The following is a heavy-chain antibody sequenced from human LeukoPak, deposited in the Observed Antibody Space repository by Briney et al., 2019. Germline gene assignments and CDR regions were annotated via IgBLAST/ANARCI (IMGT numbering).Heavy chain of an antibody. J-gene: IGHJ5*02. CDR3: ARATRYSSGWSNNWFDP. Sequence: GGSLRLSCAASGFTFSRYWMSWVRQAPGKGLEWVANIKQDGSEKYHVDSVKGRFTISRDNAKNSLYLQMNSLRAEDTAVYYCARATRYSSGWSNNWFDPWGQGTLVTVSS. V-gene: IGHV3-7*01. CDR2: IKQDGSEK. D-gene: IGHD6-19*01. CDR1: GFTFSRYW.